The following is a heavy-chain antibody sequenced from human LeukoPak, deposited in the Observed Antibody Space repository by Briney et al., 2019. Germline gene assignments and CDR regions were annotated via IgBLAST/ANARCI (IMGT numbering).Heavy chain of an antibody. Sequence: GESLKISCTGSGYSFSNYWIGWVRQMRGKGLEWMGIIYPGDSDTRYSPSFQGQVTISADKSISTAYLQWSSLKASDTAMYYCAKHRASYGSGTGALDIWGQETVVTVSS. J-gene: IGHJ3*02. D-gene: IGHD3-10*01. V-gene: IGHV5-51*01. CDR3: AKHRASYGSGTGALDI. CDR1: GYSFSNYW. CDR2: IYPGDSDT.